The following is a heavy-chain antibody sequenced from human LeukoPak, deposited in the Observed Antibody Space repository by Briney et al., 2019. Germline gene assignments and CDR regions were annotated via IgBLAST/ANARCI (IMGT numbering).Heavy chain of an antibody. CDR3: ARGRRVPAAIYYYYYYMDV. CDR2: IYTRGST. Sequence: SETLSLTCTVSWGSLSRGSYYWSWIRQPAGKGLEGIGRIYTRGSTHYNPSLKSRVIISVDTSKIHSSLKLCSVTAGATAVYYCARGRRVPAAIYYYYYYMDVWGKGTTVTISS. CDR1: WGSLSRGSYY. D-gene: IGHD2-2*01. V-gene: IGHV4-61*02. J-gene: IGHJ6*03.